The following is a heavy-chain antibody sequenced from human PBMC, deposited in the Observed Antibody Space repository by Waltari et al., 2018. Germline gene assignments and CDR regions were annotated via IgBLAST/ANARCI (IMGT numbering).Heavy chain of an antibody. CDR2: IGANGDYI. Sequence: EVQLVESGGGLVTPGESLRLSCVASGFSFHSYTMNWVRQAPGKGLEWLSSIGANGDYIYYADSVRGRFTTSRDNARNSLYLQMTSLRVDDSAIYFCASHFEDYYYYMDVWGKGTTVTVSS. V-gene: IGHV3-21*04. J-gene: IGHJ6*03. CDR3: ASHFEDYYYYMDV. CDR1: GFSFHSYT.